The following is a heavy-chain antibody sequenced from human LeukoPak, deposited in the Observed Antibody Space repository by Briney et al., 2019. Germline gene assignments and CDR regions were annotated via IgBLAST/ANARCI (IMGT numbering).Heavy chain of an antibody. CDR1: GGTFSSYA. CDR3: ARAHLHYGDSIHDLDY. D-gene: IGHD4-17*01. Sequence: GASVKVSCKASGGTFSSYAISWVRQAPGQGLEWMGGIIPIFGTASYAQKFQGRVTMTRDTSTSTVYMELSSLRSEDTAVYYCARAHLHYGDSIHDLDYWGQGTLVTVSS. J-gene: IGHJ4*02. CDR2: IIPIFGTA. V-gene: IGHV1-69*05.